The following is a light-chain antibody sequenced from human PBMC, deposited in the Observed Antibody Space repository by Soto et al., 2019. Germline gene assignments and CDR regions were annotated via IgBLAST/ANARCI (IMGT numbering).Light chain of an antibody. J-gene: IGKJ1*01. CDR2: DAS. CDR3: QQRSKWRT. Sequence: IVMTQSPATLSVAPGERVTFSCRASQGVSRKLAWYQQKPGQAPRLLIYDASKRATGIPARFSGSGFGTDFTLTISSLEPEDFAVYYCQQRSKWRTFGQGTKVDIK. V-gene: IGKV3-11*01. CDR1: QGVSRK.